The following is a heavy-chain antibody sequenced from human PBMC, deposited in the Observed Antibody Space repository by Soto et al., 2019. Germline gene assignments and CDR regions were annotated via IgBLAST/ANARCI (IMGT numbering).Heavy chain of an antibody. V-gene: IGHV4-31*03. CDR1: GGSISSGGYY. D-gene: IGHD5-18*01. CDR3: ASIQLWSPITFDY. J-gene: IGHJ4*01. Sequence: PSETLSLTCTVSGGSISSGGYYWSWIRQHPGKGLEWIGYIYYSGSTYYNPSLKSRVTISVDTSKNQFSLKLSSVTAADTAVYYCASIQLWSPITFDYGGHGTLVTVSS. CDR2: IYYSGST.